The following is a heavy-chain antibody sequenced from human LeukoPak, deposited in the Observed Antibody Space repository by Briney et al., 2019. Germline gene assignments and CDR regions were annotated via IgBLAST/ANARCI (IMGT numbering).Heavy chain of an antibody. J-gene: IGHJ4*02. CDR1: GFSVTSYA. CDR2: ITGSGGTK. D-gene: IGHD6-13*01. V-gene: IGHV3-23*01. Sequence: GGSLRLSCAASGFSVTSYAMSWVRQAPGKGLEWVSAITGSGGTKYYADSVKGRFTISRDSSKNTLFLQMNSLRAEDTAVYSCAKDLAPFTNAWYAFDYWGQGILVTVSS. CDR3: AKDLAPFTNAWYAFDY.